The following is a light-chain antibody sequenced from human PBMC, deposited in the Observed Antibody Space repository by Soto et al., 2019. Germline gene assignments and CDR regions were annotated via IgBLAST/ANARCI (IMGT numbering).Light chain of an antibody. CDR2: DAS. CDR3: QQRSKWRT. J-gene: IGKJ1*01. CDR1: QSVSSY. V-gene: IGKV3-11*01. Sequence: EIVLTQSPDTLSLSPGARAALSGRASQSVSSYLAWNQQKPGQAPRLLIYDASKRATGIPARFSGSGFGTDFTLTISSLEPEDFAVYYCQQRSKWRTFGQGTKVDIK.